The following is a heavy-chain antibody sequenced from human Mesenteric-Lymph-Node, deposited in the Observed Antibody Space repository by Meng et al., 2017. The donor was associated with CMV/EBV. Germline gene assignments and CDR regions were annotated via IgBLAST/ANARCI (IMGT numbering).Heavy chain of an antibody. Sequence: SGKACGGTFSSYAISWVRQAPGQGLEWMGRIIPILGIANYAQKFQGRVTITADKSTSTAYMELSSLRSEDTAVYYCARVGSGSFIDYWGQGTLVTVSS. CDR3: ARVGSGSFIDY. J-gene: IGHJ4*02. CDR1: GGTFSSYA. V-gene: IGHV1-69*04. D-gene: IGHD1-26*01. CDR2: IIPILGIA.